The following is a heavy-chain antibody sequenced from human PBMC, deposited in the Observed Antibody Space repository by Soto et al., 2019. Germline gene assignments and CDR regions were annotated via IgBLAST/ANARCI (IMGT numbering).Heavy chain of an antibody. CDR2: MNTNSGNT. V-gene: IGHV1-8*01. CDR1: GYTFTSYD. CDR3: ARVVDYGDYVFLLAAGYDAFDI. D-gene: IGHD4-17*01. J-gene: IGHJ3*02. Sequence: QVQLVQSGAEVKKPGASVKVSCKASGYTFTSYDINWVRQATGQGLEWMGWMNTNSGNTGYAQKFQGRVTMTRNTSISTAYMDLSSLRSEDTAVYYGARVVDYGDYVFLLAAGYDAFDIWGQGTMVTVSS.